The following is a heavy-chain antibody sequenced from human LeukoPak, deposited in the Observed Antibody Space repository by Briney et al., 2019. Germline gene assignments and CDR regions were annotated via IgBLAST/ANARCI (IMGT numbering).Heavy chain of an antibody. D-gene: IGHD5-24*01. CDR2: IKSKTDGGTT. J-gene: IGHJ4*02. Sequence: PGGSLRLSCAASGFTISNAWMSWVRQSPGKGLAWVGRIKSKTDGGTTDYAAPVKGRFTISRDDSKNTLYLQMNSLKTEDTAVYYCTTEDGYNYKDYWGQGTLVTVSS. CDR1: GFTISNAW. V-gene: IGHV3-15*01. CDR3: TTEDGYNYKDY.